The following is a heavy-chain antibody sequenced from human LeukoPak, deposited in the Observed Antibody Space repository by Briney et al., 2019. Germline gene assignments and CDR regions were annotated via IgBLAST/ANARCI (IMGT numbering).Heavy chain of an antibody. CDR3: AREGGVGATTRYYFDY. D-gene: IGHD1-26*01. Sequence: GGSLRLACAASGFTFSSYAMFWVRQAPGKGLEWVTIISKDGSDTFYADSVKGRFTISRDNSKNTLYLQLNSLTTEDTALYYCAREGGVGATTRYYFDYWGQGTLVTVSS. J-gene: IGHJ4*02. CDR1: GFTFSSYA. V-gene: IGHV3-30-3*01. CDR2: ISKDGSDT.